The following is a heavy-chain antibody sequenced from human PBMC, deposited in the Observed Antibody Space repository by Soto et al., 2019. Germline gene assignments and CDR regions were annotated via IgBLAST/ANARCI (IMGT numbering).Heavy chain of an antibody. Sequence: GGPLRLSCAASGLTFSGSAMSWVRQAPGKGLEWVSSISVTGASTYYADSVQGRFTVSRDNSKDTFFLEMNSLRAEDTAVYFCAKIRSIAAAFSDYWGQGTLVTVSS. V-gene: IGHV3-23*01. CDR3: AKIRSIAAAFSDY. D-gene: IGHD6-13*01. CDR1: GLTFSGSA. J-gene: IGHJ4*02. CDR2: ISVTGAST.